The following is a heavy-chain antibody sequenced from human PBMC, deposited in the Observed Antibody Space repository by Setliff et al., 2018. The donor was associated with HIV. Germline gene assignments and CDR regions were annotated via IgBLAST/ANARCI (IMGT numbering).Heavy chain of an antibody. CDR2: IIPILGIA. CDR3: SRDHDSSAYTYFDY. CDR1: RGTFSSYG. D-gene: IGHD3-22*01. V-gene: IGHV1-69*10. Sequence: GASVKVSCKASRGTFSSYGFNWVRQAPGQGLEWMGGIIPILGIANYAQKFKGRVTITADKSTSTVYMELRSLRSEDTAVDYCSRDHDSSAYTYFDYWGQGTLVTVSS. J-gene: IGHJ4*02.